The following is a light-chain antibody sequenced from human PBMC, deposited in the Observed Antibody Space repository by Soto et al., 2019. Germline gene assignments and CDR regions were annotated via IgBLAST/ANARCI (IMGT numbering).Light chain of an antibody. CDR2: AAS. Sequence: DIRMTKSPSSLSASVGDRVTITCRASQGISNYLAWYQQKPGTVPKLLISAASTLQTGVPSRFSGGGSGTDFTLTISSLQPEDVATYYCQKYNSAPWTFGQGDQGGY. J-gene: IGKJ1*01. CDR3: QKYNSAPWT. V-gene: IGKV1-27*01. CDR1: QGISNY.